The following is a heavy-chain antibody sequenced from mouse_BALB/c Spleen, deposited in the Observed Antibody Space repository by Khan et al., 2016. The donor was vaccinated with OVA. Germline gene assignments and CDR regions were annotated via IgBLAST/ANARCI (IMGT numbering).Heavy chain of an antibody. J-gene: IGHJ4*01. Sequence: QVQLQQSGAELARPGASVKMSCKASGYTFTSYTMHWVKQRPGQGLEWIGYINPSSGYTNYTQKFKDKATLTADTSSSTAYMQLSSLTSEDSAVYYCKRQYGDYAAMDYWGQGTSVTVSS. CDR1: GYTFTSYT. D-gene: IGHD2-13*01. CDR3: KRQYGDYAAMDY. CDR2: INPSSGYT. V-gene: IGHV1-4*01.